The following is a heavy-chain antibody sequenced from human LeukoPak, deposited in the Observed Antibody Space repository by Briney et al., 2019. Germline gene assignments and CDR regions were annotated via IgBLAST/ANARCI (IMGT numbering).Heavy chain of an antibody. CDR2: INHSGST. V-gene: IGHV4-34*01. CDR1: GGSSSDYY. Sequence: PSETLSLTCAVYGGSSSDYYWSWIRQPPGKGLEWIGEINHSGSTNYNPSLKSRVTISVDTSKNQFSLKVTSVTAADTAVYYCAKDPQYPGWFDPWGRGTLVTVSS. D-gene: IGHD1-14*01. J-gene: IGHJ5*02. CDR3: AKDPQYPGWFDP.